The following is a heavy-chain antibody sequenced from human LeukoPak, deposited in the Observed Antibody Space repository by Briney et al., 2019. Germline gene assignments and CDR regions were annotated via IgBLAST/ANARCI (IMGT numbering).Heavy chain of an antibody. CDR1: GGTFSSYT. CDR3: ARDAYCSGGSCYNDY. J-gene: IGHJ4*02. CDR2: IIPILGIA. V-gene: IGHV1-69*04. Sequence: EASVKVSCKASGGTFSSYTISWVRQAPGQGLEWMGRIIPILGIANYVQKFQGRVTITADKSTSTAYTELSSLRSEDTAVYYCARDAYCSGGSCYNDYWGQGTLVTVPS. D-gene: IGHD2-15*01.